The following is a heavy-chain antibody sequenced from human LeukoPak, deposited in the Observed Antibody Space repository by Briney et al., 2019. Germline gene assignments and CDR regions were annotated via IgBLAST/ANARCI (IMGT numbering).Heavy chain of an antibody. D-gene: IGHD6-19*01. Sequence: PSETLSLTCTVSGASISSSSYYWGWIRQPPGKGLEWIGSIYYSGSTYYNPSLKSRITISVDTSKNQFSLKLSSVTAADTAVYYCARGYSSGWSEDNWFDPWGQGTLVTVSS. CDR1: GASISSSSYY. J-gene: IGHJ5*02. CDR3: ARGYSSGWSEDNWFDP. V-gene: IGHV4-39*01. CDR2: IYYSGST.